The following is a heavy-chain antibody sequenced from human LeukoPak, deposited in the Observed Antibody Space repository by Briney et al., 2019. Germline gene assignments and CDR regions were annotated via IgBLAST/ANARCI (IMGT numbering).Heavy chain of an antibody. CDR3: ARQYYDSSGYHLYFDY. CDR1: GYSFTSYW. D-gene: IGHD3-22*01. CDR2: IYPGDSDT. Sequence: GESLKISCKGSGYSFTSYWIGWVRQMPGKGLEWMGIIYPGDSDTRYSPSFQGQVTISADKSISTAYLQWSSLKASDTAMYYCARQYYDSSGYHLYFDYWGQGTLATVSS. J-gene: IGHJ4*02. V-gene: IGHV5-51*01.